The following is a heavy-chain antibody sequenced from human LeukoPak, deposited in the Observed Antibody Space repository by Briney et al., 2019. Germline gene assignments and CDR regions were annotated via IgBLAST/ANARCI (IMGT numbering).Heavy chain of an antibody. Sequence: ASVKVSCKASGYSFTSYYIHWVRQAPGQGLEWMGIINPSGHVTSYAQKFQGRVTMSRDTSTSTVNMELSSLTSEDTAVYYCVTGRGSGTNLYYYYGMDLWGQGTTVTVSS. V-gene: IGHV1-46*01. CDR2: INPSGHVT. CDR3: VTGRGSGTNLYYYYGMDL. CDR1: GYSFTSYY. D-gene: IGHD3-10*01. J-gene: IGHJ6*02.